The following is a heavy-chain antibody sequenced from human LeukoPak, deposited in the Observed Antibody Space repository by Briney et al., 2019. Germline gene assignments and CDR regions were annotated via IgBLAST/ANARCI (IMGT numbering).Heavy chain of an antibody. CDR2: ISSSSSTT. J-gene: IGHJ5*02. CDR3: ARVLHKRNYDSSDYYGS. CDR1: GFTFSSYS. V-gene: IGHV3-48*01. D-gene: IGHD3-22*01. Sequence: GGSLRLSCAASGFTFSSYSMNWVRQAPGKGLEWISYISSSSSTTYYADSVKGRFTISRDNAKNSLYLQLNSLRAEDTAVYYCARVLHKRNYDSSDYYGSWGQGTLVTVSS.